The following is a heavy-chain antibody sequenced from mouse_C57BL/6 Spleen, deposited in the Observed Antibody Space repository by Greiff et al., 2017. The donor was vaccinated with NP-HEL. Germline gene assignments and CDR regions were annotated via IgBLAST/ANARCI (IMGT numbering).Heavy chain of an antibody. D-gene: IGHD1-1*01. CDR3: ARAKFITTVVAEGYFDV. CDR1: GFTFSDYY. Sequence: EVKLQESEGGLVQPGRSMKLSCTASGFTFSDYYMAWVRQVPEKGLEWVANINYDGSSTYYLDSLKSRFIISRDNAKNILYLQMSSLKSEDTATYYCARAKFITTVVAEGYFDVWGTGTTVTVSS. J-gene: IGHJ1*03. V-gene: IGHV5-16*01. CDR2: INYDGSST.